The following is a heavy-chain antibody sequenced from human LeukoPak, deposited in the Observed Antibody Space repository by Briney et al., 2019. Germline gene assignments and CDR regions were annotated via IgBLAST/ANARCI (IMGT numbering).Heavy chain of an antibody. J-gene: IGHJ4*02. Sequence: GGSLRLSCAASGFTFSSYAMSWVRQAPGKGLEWVSGISWNSGSIGYADSVKGRFTISRDNAKNSLYLQMNSLRAEDMALYYCAKEAEPYGSGSYQLFDYWGQGTLVTVSS. V-gene: IGHV3-9*03. CDR3: AKEAEPYGSGSYQLFDY. D-gene: IGHD3-10*01. CDR1: GFTFSSYA. CDR2: ISWNSGSI.